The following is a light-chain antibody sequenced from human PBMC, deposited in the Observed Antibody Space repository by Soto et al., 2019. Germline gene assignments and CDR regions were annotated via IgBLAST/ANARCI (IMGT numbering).Light chain of an antibody. V-gene: IGKV3-20*01. CDR3: QQCATSPLT. Sequence: EIVLTQSPGTLSLSPGERATLSCRASQTVGGNYLAWYQQKPGQPPRLLIYDASRRATGIPDRFSGDGSGTDFTLTISRLEPEDFAVYYCQQCATSPLTFGGGNTVEI. CDR1: QTVGGNY. CDR2: DAS. J-gene: IGKJ4*01.